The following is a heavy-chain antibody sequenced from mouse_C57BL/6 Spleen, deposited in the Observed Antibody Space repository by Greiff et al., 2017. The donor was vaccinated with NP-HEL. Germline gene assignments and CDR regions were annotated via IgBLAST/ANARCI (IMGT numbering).Heavy chain of an antibody. J-gene: IGHJ2*01. CDR1: GYTFTSYW. V-gene: IGHV1-72*01. D-gene: IGHD1-1*01. CDR3: ARSPLYYGSSYEDY. Sequence: QVQLQQPGAELVKPGASVKLSCKASGYTFTSYWMHWVKQRPGRGLEWIGRTDPNSGGTKYNEKFKSKATLTVDKPSSTAYMQLSSLTSEDSAVYYCARSPLYYGSSYEDYWGQGTTLTVSS. CDR2: TDPNSGGT.